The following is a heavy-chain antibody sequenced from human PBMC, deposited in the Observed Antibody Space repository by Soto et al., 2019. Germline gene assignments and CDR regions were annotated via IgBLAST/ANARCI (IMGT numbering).Heavy chain of an antibody. CDR2: ISSSSSYI. D-gene: IGHD3-9*01. CDR3: ARVGVYDILTGYYYGMDV. J-gene: IGHJ6*02. Sequence: EVQLVESGGGLVKPGGSLRLSCAASGFTFSSYSMNWVRQAPGKGLEWVSSISSSSSYIYYADSVKGRFTISRDNAKNSLYLQMNSLRAEDTAVYYCARVGVYDILTGYYYGMDVWGQGTTVTVSS. CDR1: GFTFSSYS. V-gene: IGHV3-21*01.